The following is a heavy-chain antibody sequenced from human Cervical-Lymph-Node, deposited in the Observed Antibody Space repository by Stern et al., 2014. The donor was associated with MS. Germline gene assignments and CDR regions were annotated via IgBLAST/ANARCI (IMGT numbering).Heavy chain of an antibody. V-gene: IGHV3-53*01. J-gene: IGHJ4*02. CDR2: IYSGGST. Sequence: EVHLVESGGGLIQPGGSLRLSCAASGFTVSSNYMSWVRQAPGKGLEWVSFIYSGGSTYYADSVKGRFTISRDSSKNTLYLQMNSLRAEDTAVYYCARDKNGYNYFDFWGQGTLVTVSS. CDR3: ARDKNGYNYFDF. CDR1: GFTVSSNY. D-gene: IGHD5-24*01.